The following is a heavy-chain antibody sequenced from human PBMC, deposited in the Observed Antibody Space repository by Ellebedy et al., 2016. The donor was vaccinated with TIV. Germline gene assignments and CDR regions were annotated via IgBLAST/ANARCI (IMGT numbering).Heavy chain of an antibody. CDR1: GFIFSNYG. J-gene: IGHJ3*02. D-gene: IGHD2-15*01. CDR2: IWYDGSNK. CDR3: AKKAPQYCTSGSCPPDAFDI. Sequence: GGSLRLXXAASGFIFSNYGMHWVRQAPGKGLEWAAVIWYDGSNKYYADSVKGRFTISRDNSKNTLYLEMTSLRVEDTAVYYCAKKAPQYCTSGSCPPDAFDIWGQGTMVTVSS. V-gene: IGHV3-30*02.